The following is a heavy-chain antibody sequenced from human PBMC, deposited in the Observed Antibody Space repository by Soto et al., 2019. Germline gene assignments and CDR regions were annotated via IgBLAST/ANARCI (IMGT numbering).Heavy chain of an antibody. V-gene: IGHV4-59*01. Sequence: SETLSLTCTVSGGPISDFYWSWIRQPPGKGLEWIGYIYYSGSTNYNPSLKSRVTISVDTSKNQFSPNLRSMSPADTAVYYCARVGGLAARTFDYWGPGTLVTVSS. CDR3: ARVGGLAARTFDY. CDR1: GGPISDFY. J-gene: IGHJ4*02. D-gene: IGHD6-6*01. CDR2: IYYSGST.